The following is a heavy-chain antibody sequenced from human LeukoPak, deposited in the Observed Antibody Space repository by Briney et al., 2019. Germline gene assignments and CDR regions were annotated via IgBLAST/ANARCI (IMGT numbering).Heavy chain of an antibody. Sequence: GGSLRLSCAASGFTFSSYAMSWVRQAPGRGLEWVSAISGCGGSTYYADSVKGRFTISRDNSKNTPYLQMNSLRAEDTAVYYCAKVTAVAGTGWGQGTLDTVSS. CDR3: AKVTAVAGTG. V-gene: IGHV3-23*01. CDR1: GFTFSSYA. CDR2: ISGCGGST. D-gene: IGHD6-19*01. J-gene: IGHJ4*02.